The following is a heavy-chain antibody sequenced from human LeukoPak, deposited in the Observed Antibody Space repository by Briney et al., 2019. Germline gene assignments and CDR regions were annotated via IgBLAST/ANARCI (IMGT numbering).Heavy chain of an antibody. J-gene: IGHJ5*02. V-gene: IGHV3-21*01. CDR3: ARAHGSGWFDP. CDR1: GFTFGSYS. Sequence: GGSLRLSCAASGFTFGSYSMNWVRQAPGKGLEWVSSISSSSSYIYYADSVKGRFTISRDNAKNSLYLQMNSLRAEDTAVYYCARAHGSGWFDPWGQGTLVTVSS. D-gene: IGHD2-8*02. CDR2: ISSSSSYI.